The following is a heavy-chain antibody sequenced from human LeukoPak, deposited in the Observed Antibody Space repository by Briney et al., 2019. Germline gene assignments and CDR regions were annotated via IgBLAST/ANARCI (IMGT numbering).Heavy chain of an antibody. CDR3: AKDVKGYYYYYGMDV. CDR2: ISWNSGSI. J-gene: IGHJ6*02. Sequence: GRSLRLSSAASGFTLDDYAMHWVRQAPGKGLEWVSGISWNSGSIGYADSVKGRFTISRDNAKNSLYLQMNSLRAEDTALYYCAKDVKGYYYYYGMDVWGQGTTVTVSS. CDR1: GFTLDDYA. V-gene: IGHV3-9*01.